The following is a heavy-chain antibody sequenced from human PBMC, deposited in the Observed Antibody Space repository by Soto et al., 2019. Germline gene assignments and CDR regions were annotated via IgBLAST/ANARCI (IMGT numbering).Heavy chain of an antibody. Sequence: EVQLVESGGGLVQPGGSLRLSCAASGFTFSSYWMHWVRQAPGKGLVWVSRINRDGSSTNYADTVKGRFTITRDNAKNTMYLQVNSLRAEDTATYYCAVGPTTSCSYTLDVWGRGTTGTVSS. CDR1: GFTFSSYW. V-gene: IGHV3-74*01. CDR2: INRDGSST. CDR3: AVGPTTSCSYTLDV. D-gene: IGHD1-26*01. J-gene: IGHJ6*02.